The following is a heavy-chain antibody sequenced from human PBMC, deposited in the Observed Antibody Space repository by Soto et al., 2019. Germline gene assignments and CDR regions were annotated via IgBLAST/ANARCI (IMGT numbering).Heavy chain of an antibody. J-gene: IGHJ6*02. Sequence: PSETLSHSYTVSDGSISSGDDYWSWNRQPPGKGLEWIGYIYYSGSTYYNPSLKSRVTISVDTSKNQFSLKLSSVTAADTAVYYCARDNILGILYGGMDVWGQGTTVPGSS. CDR1: DGSISSGDDY. CDR3: ARDNILGILYGGMDV. D-gene: IGHD3-3*01. V-gene: IGHV4-30-4*01. CDR2: IYYSGST.